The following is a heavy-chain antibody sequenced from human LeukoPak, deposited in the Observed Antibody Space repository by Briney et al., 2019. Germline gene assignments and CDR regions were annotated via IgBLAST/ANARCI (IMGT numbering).Heavy chain of an antibody. CDR2: IYYSGST. CDR1: GGSISSGGYY. J-gene: IGHJ5*02. CDR3: ARSVGYSYGIWFDP. V-gene: IGHV4-31*03. D-gene: IGHD5-18*01. Sequence: SQTLSLTCTVSGGSISSGGYYWSWIRQHPGKGLEWIGYIYYSGSTYYNPSPKSRVTISVDTSKNQFSLKLSSVTAADTAVYYCARSVGYSYGIWFDPWGQGTLVTVSS.